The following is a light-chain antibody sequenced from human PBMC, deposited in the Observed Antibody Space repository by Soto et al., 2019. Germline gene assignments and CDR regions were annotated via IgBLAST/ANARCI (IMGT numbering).Light chain of an antibody. Sequence: QAVVTQPPSVSGPPGQRVTISCTGSSSNIGAGYDVHWYQQLPGRAPKLLIYGNTNRPSGVPDRFSGSKSGTSASLAITGLQAEDEADYYCLSFDSSLSVVFGGGTKVTVL. J-gene: IGLJ2*01. CDR1: SSNIGAGYD. CDR3: LSFDSSLSVV. CDR2: GNT. V-gene: IGLV1-40*01.